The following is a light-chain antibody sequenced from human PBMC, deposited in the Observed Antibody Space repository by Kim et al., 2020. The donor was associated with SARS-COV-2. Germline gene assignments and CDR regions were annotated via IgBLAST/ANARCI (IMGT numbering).Light chain of an antibody. CDR2: NTN. CDR3: MLYLGNGISV. Sequence: GGTVTLTCGLSSGSVSAGHYPPWSQQTPGHLPRTLIYNTNTRSSGVPDRFSGAILGNKAALSITGAQADDDSHYYCMLYLGNGISVFGGGTQLTVL. V-gene: IGLV8-61*01. CDR1: SGSVSAGHY. J-gene: IGLJ3*02.